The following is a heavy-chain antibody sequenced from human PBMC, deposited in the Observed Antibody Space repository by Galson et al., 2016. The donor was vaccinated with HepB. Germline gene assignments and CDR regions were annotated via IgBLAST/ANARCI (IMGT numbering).Heavy chain of an antibody. CDR2: INAGNGNT. V-gene: IGHV1-3*01. CDR1: GYTFTSYA. CDR3: ARVRRELFFDY. J-gene: IGHJ4*02. Sequence: SVKVSCKASGYTFTSYAMHWVRQAPGQRLEWVGWINAGNGNTKYSQKFQGRVTITRDTSASTAYMELSSLRSEDTAVYYCARVRRELFFDYWGQGTLVTVSS. D-gene: IGHD1-26*01.